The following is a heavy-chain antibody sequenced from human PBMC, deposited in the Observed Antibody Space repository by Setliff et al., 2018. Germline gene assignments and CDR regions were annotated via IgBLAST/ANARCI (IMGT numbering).Heavy chain of an antibody. D-gene: IGHD3-9*01. CDR1: GGSITSGSFY. Sequence: SETLSLTCTVSGGSITSGSFYWSWIRQPAGKKLEWIGRIHASGSPDYNPSFKSRVTISRDASTNQFSLKLGSVTAADTAVYYCARERYFDWFFEDWGHGTLVTVSS. CDR2: IHASGSP. J-gene: IGHJ4*01. CDR3: ARERYFDWFFED. V-gene: IGHV4-61*02.